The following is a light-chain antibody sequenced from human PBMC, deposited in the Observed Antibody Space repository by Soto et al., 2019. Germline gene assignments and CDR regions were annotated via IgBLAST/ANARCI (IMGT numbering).Light chain of an antibody. V-gene: IGKV3-20*01. CDR1: QSVGSSY. CDR2: GAS. Sequence: EIVLTQSPGTLSLYPGERATLSCRASQSVGSSYLAWYQQKPGQAPRLLIYGASSRATGTPDRFSGSGSGTYFTLTISRLEPEDFAVYYCQQYGSLYTFGQGTKLEIK. CDR3: QQYGSLYT. J-gene: IGKJ2*01.